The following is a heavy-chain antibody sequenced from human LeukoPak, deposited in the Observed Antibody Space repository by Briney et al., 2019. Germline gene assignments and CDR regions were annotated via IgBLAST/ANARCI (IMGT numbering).Heavy chain of an antibody. Sequence: GGSLRLSCAASGFTFSSYGMHWVRQAPGKGLEWVAVISYDGSNKYYADSVKGRFTISRDNSKNTLYLQMNSLRAEDTAVYYCARAIRSGYYYYYYGMDVWGQGTTVTVSS. D-gene: IGHD3-22*01. CDR2: ISYDGSNK. V-gene: IGHV3-30*03. CDR3: ARAIRSGYYYYYYGMDV. CDR1: GFTFSSYG. J-gene: IGHJ6*02.